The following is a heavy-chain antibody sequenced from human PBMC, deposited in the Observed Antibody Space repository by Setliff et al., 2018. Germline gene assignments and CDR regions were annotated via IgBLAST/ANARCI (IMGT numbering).Heavy chain of an antibody. CDR3: AREDTAMATYYYGMDV. D-gene: IGHD5-18*01. CDR2: IYHSGST. V-gene: IGHV4-34*01. J-gene: IGHJ6*02. Sequence: SETLSLTCAVYGGSFSTYYWIWIRQPPGKGLEWIGYIYHSGSTYYNPSLKSRVTISVDTSKNQFSLKLSSVTAADTAVYYCAREDTAMATYYYGMDVWGQGTTVTVS. CDR1: GGSFSTYY.